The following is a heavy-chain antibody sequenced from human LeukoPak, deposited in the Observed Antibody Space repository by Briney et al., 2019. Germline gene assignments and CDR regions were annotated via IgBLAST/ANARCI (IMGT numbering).Heavy chain of an antibody. CDR3: AREGVHDSRGYDVAY. CDR1: GFTFSSYW. Sequence: GGSLRLSCAASGFTFSSYWMHWVRQVPGKGLVWVSRINSDGTTTIYADAVKGRFTISRDNAKTTLYLQMNSLRAEDTAIYYCAREGVHDSRGYDVAYWGQGTLVTVSS. CDR2: INSDGTTT. V-gene: IGHV3-74*01. J-gene: IGHJ4*02. D-gene: IGHD3-22*01.